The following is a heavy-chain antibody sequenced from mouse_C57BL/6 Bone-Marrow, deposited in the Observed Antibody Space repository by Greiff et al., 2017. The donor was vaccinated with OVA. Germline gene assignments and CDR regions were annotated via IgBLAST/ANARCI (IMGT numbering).Heavy chain of an antibody. CDR1: GYSFTGYY. CDR3: ARSGYDYDSDYYAMDY. J-gene: IGHJ4*01. Sequence: VQLQQSGPELVKPGASVKISCKASGYSFTGYYMNWVKQSPEKSLEWIGEINPSTGGTTYNQKFKAKATLTVYKSSSTAYMQLKSLTSEDSAVYYCARSGYDYDSDYYAMDYWGQGTSVTVSS. V-gene: IGHV1-42*01. D-gene: IGHD2-4*01. CDR2: INPSTGGT.